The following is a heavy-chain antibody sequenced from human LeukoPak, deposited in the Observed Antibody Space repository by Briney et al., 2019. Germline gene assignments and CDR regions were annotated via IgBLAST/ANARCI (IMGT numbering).Heavy chain of an antibody. CDR3: ARLFSRGWPYYYGLGA. J-gene: IGHJ6*02. CDR2: VYYGGDA. V-gene: IGHV4-39*01. Sequence: PSETLSLTCTVSGGSIDSSGSYWGWIRQPPGKGLEWIGCVYYGGDAYYNPSLKSRVTISADLSKNQFSLSLISVTAADTALYYCARLFSRGWPYYYGLGAWGQRTTVTVSS. D-gene: IGHD6-19*01. CDR1: GGSIDSSGSY.